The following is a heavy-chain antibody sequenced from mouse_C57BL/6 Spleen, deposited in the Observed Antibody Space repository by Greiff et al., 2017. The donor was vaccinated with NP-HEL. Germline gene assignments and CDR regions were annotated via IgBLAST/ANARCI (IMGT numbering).Heavy chain of an antibody. CDR2: IRLKSDNYAT. Sequence: EVQGVESGGGLVQPGGSMKLSCVASGFTFSNYWMNWVRQSPEKGLEWVAQIRLKSDNYATHYAESVKGRFTISRDDSKSSVYLQMNNLRAEDTGIYYCTAFITTEGYFDVWGTGTTVTVSS. D-gene: IGHD1-1*01. V-gene: IGHV6-3*01. J-gene: IGHJ1*03. CDR3: TAFITTEGYFDV. CDR1: GFTFSNYW.